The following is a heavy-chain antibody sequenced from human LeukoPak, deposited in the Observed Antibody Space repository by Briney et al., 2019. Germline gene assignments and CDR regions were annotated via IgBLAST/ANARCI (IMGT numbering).Heavy chain of an antibody. CDR2: IRSSSSSV. CDR3: AKDPPPSYCGGDCDYHDY. V-gene: IGHV3-48*01. Sequence: GGSLRLSCAASGFTFNRYSINWVRQAPGKGLEWVSNIRSSSSSVYYADSVKGRFTISRDNARNSVSLQMNSLRAEDTAVYYCAKDPPPSYCGGDCDYHDYWGQGTLVTVSS. J-gene: IGHJ4*02. D-gene: IGHD2-21*01. CDR1: GFTFNRYS.